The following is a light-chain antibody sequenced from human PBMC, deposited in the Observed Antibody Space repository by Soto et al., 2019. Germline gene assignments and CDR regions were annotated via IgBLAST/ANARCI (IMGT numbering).Light chain of an antibody. Sequence: QSALTQPTSVSGSTGQSITISCTGTSSDVGTYNYVSWYQLHPGKAPKLVIYEVSNRPSGVSNRFSASKSGNTASLTISGLQAEDEADYYCSSYTSRNNVIFGGGTKVTVL. CDR2: EVS. CDR3: SSYTSRNNVI. V-gene: IGLV2-14*01. J-gene: IGLJ2*01. CDR1: SSDVGTYNY.